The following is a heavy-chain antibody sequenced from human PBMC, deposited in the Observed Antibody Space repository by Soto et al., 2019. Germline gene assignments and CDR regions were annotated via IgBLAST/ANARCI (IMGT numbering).Heavy chain of an antibody. D-gene: IGHD1-26*01. Sequence: EVQLVESGGGLVQPGGSLKLSCAASGFTFSGSAMHWVRQASGKGLEWVGRIRSKANSYATAYAASVKGRFTISRDDSKNTAYLQMNTLKPEDTAVYYCTTPLSSVGATPNDYWGQGPLVPVSS. CDR3: TTPLSSVGATPNDY. CDR2: IRSKANSYAT. CDR1: GFTFSGSA. V-gene: IGHV3-73*02. J-gene: IGHJ4*02.